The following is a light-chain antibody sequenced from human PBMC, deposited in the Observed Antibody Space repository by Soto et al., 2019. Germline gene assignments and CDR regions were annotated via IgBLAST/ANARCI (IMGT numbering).Light chain of an antibody. CDR3: QQRSNWQDT. J-gene: IGKJ5*01. CDR1: QSVSTY. CDR2: DAS. V-gene: IGKV3-11*01. Sequence: EIVLTQSPGILSLSPGERATLSCRASQSVSTYLAWYQQRPGQAPRLLIYDASNRATGIPARFSGSGSGTDFTLTISSLEPEDFAVYYCQQRSNWQDTFGQGTRLEIK.